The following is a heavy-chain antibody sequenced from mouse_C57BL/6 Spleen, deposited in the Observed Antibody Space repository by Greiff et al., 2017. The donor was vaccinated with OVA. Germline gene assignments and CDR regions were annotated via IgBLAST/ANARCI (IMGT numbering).Heavy chain of an antibody. Sequence: VQLQQSGAELVMPGASVKLSCKASGYTFTSYWMHWVKQRPGQGLEWIGEIDPSDSYTNYNQKFKGKSTLTVDKSSSTAYMQLSSLTSEDSAVYYCARWGPRRNFDYWGQGTTLTVSS. CDR1: GYTFTSYW. CDR2: IDPSDSYT. CDR3: ARWGPRRNFDY. D-gene: IGHD2-12*01. J-gene: IGHJ2*01. V-gene: IGHV1-69*01.